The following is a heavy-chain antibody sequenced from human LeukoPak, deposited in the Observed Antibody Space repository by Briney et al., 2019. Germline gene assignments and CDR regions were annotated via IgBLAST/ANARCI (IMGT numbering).Heavy chain of an antibody. Sequence: GASVKVSCKASGYTFASYGINWVRQAPGQGLEWMGGISAYNGNTNYAQKLQGRVTMTTDTSTSTAYMELRGLRSDDSAVYYCARDSGGPDYWGQGTLVIVSS. CDR1: GYTFASYG. V-gene: IGHV1-18*01. D-gene: IGHD2-15*01. CDR2: ISAYNGNT. J-gene: IGHJ4*02. CDR3: ARDSGGPDY.